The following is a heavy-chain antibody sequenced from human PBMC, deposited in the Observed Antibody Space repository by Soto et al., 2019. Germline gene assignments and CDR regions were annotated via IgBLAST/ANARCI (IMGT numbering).Heavy chain of an antibody. D-gene: IGHD2-15*01. CDR1: GFTFSDYY. Sequence: PGGSLRLSCAASGFTFSDYYMSWIRQAPGKGLEWVSYISSSGSTIYYADSVKGRFTISRDNAKNSLYLQMNSLRAEDTAVYYCARDRGYCSGGSCVNWFDPWGQGTLVTVSS. J-gene: IGHJ5*02. CDR2: ISSSGSTI. V-gene: IGHV3-11*01. CDR3: ARDRGYCSGGSCVNWFDP.